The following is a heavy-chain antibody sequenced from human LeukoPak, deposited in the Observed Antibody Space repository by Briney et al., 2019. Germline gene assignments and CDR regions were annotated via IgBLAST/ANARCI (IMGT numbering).Heavy chain of an antibody. D-gene: IGHD3-3*01. CDR1: GYTFSSYT. CDR2: INTNTGNP. Sequence: ASVKVPCRASGYTFSSYTINWVRQAPGQGLEWMGWINTNTGNPTYAQGSTGRFVFSLDTSVSTAYLQISSLKAEDTAVYYCAREGDITIFGVVIYYFDYWGQGTLVTVSS. J-gene: IGHJ4*02. CDR3: AREGDITIFGVVIYYFDY. V-gene: IGHV7-4-1*02.